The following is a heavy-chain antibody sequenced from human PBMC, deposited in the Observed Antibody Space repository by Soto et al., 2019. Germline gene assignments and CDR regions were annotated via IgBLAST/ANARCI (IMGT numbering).Heavy chain of an antibody. J-gene: IGHJ4*02. D-gene: IGHD5-12*01. V-gene: IGHV1-2*02. CDR2: IDPKSGGT. CDR1: GFVFTDYY. Sequence: QVFLVQSEAAVRKPGASVRVSCKASGFVFTDYYMHWVRQAPGQGLEWMGWIDPKSGGTTYEQKFLGRVTMTRDASINTAYMELNRLTSDDTAVYYCARVSVDVPEWGQGTLLTVSS. CDR3: ARVSVDVPE.